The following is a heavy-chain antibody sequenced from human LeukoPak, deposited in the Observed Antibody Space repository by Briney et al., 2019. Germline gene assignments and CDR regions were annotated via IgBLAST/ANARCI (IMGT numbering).Heavy chain of an antibody. CDR2: INHSGST. V-gene: IGHV4-34*01. Sequence: SETLSLTCAVYGGSFSGYYWSWIRQPPGEGLEWIGEINHSGSTNYDPSLKSRVTISVDTSKNQFSLKLSSVTAADTAVYYCARASGRDTDEIPAYYMDVWGKGTTVTVSS. CDR3: ARASGRDTDEIPAYYMDV. J-gene: IGHJ6*03. CDR1: GGSFSGYY. D-gene: IGHD3-10*01.